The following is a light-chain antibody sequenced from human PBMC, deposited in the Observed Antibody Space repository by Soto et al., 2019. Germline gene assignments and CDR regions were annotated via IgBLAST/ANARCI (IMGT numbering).Light chain of an antibody. V-gene: IGLV1-40*01. CDR2: GNN. CDR3: QSFDSSLSSWV. J-gene: IGLJ3*02. Sequence: QAVVTQPPSVSGAPGQGVTISCTGSSSNFGAGYDVHWYQQLPGTAPKLLIYGNNNRPSGVPDRFSGSKSGTSASLAITGLQAEDEADYYCQSFDSSLSSWVFGGGTKLTVL. CDR1: SSNFGAGYD.